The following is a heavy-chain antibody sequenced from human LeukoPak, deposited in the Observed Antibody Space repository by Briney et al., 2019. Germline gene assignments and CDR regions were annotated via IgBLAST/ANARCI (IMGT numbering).Heavy chain of an antibody. D-gene: IGHD6-19*01. J-gene: IGHJ4*02. CDR1: GFTFSSYA. CDR3: AKDEGSGWYYLDY. Sequence: GGSLRLSCAASGFTFSSYAMTWVRQAPGKGLEWVAVISGSGGSRYYADSVTGRFTVSRDNSKNTLYLQMNSLRAEDTAVYYCAKDEGSGWYYLDYWAREPWSPSPQ. V-gene: IGHV3-23*01. CDR2: ISGSGGSR.